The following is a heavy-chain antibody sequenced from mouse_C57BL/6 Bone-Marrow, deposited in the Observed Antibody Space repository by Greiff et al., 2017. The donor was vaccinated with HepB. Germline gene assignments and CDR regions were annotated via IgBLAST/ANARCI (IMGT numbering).Heavy chain of an antibody. CDR3: ARKEDYYGNLMDY. CDR2: IYSGDGDT. Sequence: VKLVESGPELVKPGASVKISCKASGYAFSSSWMNWVKQRPGKGLEWIGRIYSGDGDTNYNGKFKGKATLTADKSSSTAYMQLSSLTSEDSAVYFCARKEDYYGNLMDYWGQGTSVTVSS. J-gene: IGHJ4*01. V-gene: IGHV1-82*01. D-gene: IGHD2-1*01. CDR1: GYAFSSSW.